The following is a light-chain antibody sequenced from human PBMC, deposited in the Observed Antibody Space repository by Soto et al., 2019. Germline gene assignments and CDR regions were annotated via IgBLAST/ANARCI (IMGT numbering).Light chain of an antibody. CDR2: YND. J-gene: IGLJ2*01. V-gene: IGLV1-36*01. CDR1: SSNIGNNA. CDR3: AAWDDSLNGLV. Sequence: QSVLTQPPSVSEAPRQRVTIPCSGSSSNIGNNAVNWYQKFPGKAPKLLIYYNDLLSSGVSDRFSASKSGTSASLAISGLQSEDEADYFCAAWDDSLNGLVFGGGTKLTVL.